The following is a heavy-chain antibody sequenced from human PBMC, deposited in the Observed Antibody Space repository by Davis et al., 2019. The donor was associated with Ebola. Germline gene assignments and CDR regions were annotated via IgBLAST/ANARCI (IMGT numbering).Heavy chain of an antibody. J-gene: IGHJ4*02. CDR3: AKSPTYFPYNVDY. V-gene: IGHV3-23*01. D-gene: IGHD1-1*01. CDR2: FGPSGDT. Sequence: PGGSLRLSCATSGFIFRSYVMSWVRQAPGKGLEWVSTFGPSGDTFYADSVKGRFGLSRDNSKKTVYLQMDNLRAEDTAVYFCAKSPTYFPYNVDYWGQGALVTVSS. CDR1: GFIFRSYV.